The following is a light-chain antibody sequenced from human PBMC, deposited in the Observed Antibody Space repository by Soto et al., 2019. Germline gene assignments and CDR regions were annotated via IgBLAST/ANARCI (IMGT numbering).Light chain of an antibody. CDR2: DAS. Sequence: EIVLTQSPATLSLSPGERATLSSRASQSIGYYLAWYQEKPGQAPRLLIYDASIRATGIPARFSGSWSGTDFTLTINGLEPEDFAVYYCQQRRSWPPTITFGQGTRLEIK. V-gene: IGKV3-11*01. J-gene: IGKJ5*01. CDR1: QSIGYY. CDR3: QQRRSWPPTIT.